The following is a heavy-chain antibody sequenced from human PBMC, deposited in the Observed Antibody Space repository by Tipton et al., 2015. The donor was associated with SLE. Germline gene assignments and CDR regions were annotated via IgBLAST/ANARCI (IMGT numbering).Heavy chain of an antibody. CDR1: GGSISSSSYY. D-gene: IGHD3-3*01. J-gene: IGHJ6*03. Sequence: TLSLTCTVSGGSISSSSYYWGWIRQPPGKGLEWIGSIYYSGSTYYNPSLKSRVTISVDTSKNQFSLKLSSVTAADTAVYYCARGGYYDFWSGSYYYYYMDVWGKGTTVTVSS. CDR3: ARGGYYDFWSGSYYYYYMDV. V-gene: IGHV4-39*07. CDR2: IYYSGST.